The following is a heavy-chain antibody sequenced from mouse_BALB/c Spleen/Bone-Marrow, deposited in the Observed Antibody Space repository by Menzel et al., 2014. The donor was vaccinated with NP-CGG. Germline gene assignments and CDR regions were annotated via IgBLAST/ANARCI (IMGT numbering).Heavy chain of an antibody. J-gene: IGHJ4*01. CDR3: ASGEYYAMDY. V-gene: IGHV14-3*02. CDR1: GFNFTDTY. Sequence: EVQLQQSGAELVKPGASVKLSCTASGFNFTDTYMHWVKQRPEQGLEWIGRIDPANGNTKYDPKFQGKATITADTSSNADFLQLSSLSADYTAVYYCASGEYYAMDYWGQGTSVTVSS. CDR2: IDPANGNT.